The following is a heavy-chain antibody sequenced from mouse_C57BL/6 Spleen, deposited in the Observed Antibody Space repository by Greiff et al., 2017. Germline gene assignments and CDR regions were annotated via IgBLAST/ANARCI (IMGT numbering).Heavy chain of an antibody. J-gene: IGHJ4*01. CDR2: IYPGSGST. D-gene: IGHD1-1*01. Sequence: VQLQQSGAELVKPGASVKMSCKASGYTFTSYWITWVKQRPGQGLEWIGDIYPGSGSTNYNEKFKGKATLTVDTSSSTAYMQLSSLTSEDSAVYYCAKGFGSSYRGYAMDYWGQGTSVTVSS. CDR1: GYTFTSYW. V-gene: IGHV1-55*01. CDR3: AKGFGSSYRGYAMDY.